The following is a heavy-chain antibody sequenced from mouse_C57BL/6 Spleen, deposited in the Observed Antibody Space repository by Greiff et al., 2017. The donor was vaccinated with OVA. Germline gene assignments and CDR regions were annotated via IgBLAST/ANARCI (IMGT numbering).Heavy chain of an antibody. CDR2: ISDGGSYT. CDR3: ARDRGVRYWYFDV. D-gene: IGHD2-13*01. J-gene: IGHJ1*03. CDR1: GFTFSSYA. V-gene: IGHV5-4*01. Sequence: EVKLVEPGGGLVKPGGSLKLSCATSGFTFSSYAMSWVRQTPEKRLEWVATISDGGSYTYYPDNVKGRVTISRDNAKNNLYLQMSHLKSEDTAMYYCARDRGVRYWYFDVWGTGTTVTVSS.